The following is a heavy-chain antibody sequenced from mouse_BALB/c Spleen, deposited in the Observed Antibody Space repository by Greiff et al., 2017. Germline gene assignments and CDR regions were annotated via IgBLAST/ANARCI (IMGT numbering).Heavy chain of an antibody. CDR2: ISYSGST. J-gene: IGHJ3*01. D-gene: IGHD2-1*01. Sequence: EVKLQESGPGLVKPSQSLSLTCTVTGYSITSDYAWNWIRQFPGNKLEWMGYISYSGSTSYNPSLKSRISITRDTSKNQFFLQLNSVTTEDTATYYCARQDDLLWFAYWGQGTLVTVSA. CDR3: ARQDDLLWFAY. CDR1: GYSITSDYA. V-gene: IGHV3-2*02.